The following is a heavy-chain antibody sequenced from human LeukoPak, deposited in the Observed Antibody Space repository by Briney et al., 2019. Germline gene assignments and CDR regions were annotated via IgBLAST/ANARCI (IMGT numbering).Heavy chain of an antibody. Sequence: GGSLRLSCAASGFTFSSYAMSWVRQAPGKGLEWVSAICGSGGSTYYADSVKGRFTISRDNSKNTLYLQMNSLRAEDTAVYYCARSTYYYDSSGYYWGQGTLVTVSS. CDR1: GFTFSSYA. CDR3: ARSTYYYDSSGYY. J-gene: IGHJ4*02. D-gene: IGHD3-22*01. V-gene: IGHV3-23*01. CDR2: ICGSGGST.